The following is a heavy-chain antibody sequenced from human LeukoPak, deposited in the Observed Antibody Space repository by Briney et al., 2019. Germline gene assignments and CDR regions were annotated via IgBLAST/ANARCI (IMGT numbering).Heavy chain of an antibody. V-gene: IGHV1-69*13. CDR1: GGTFSSYA. D-gene: IGHD2-2*01. Sequence: SVKVSCKASGGTFSSYAISWVRQAPGQGLEWMGGIIPIFGTANYAQKFQGRVTITADESTSTAYMELSSLKSEDTAVYYCARDNAPGYCSSTSCYFSRDWFDPWGQGTLVTVSS. CDR2: IIPIFGTA. CDR3: ARDNAPGYCSSTSCYFSRDWFDP. J-gene: IGHJ5*02.